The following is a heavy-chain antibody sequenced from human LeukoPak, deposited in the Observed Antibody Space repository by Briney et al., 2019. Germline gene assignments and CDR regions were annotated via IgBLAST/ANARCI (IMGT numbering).Heavy chain of an antibody. Sequence: SETLSLTCAVYGGSFSGYYWSWIRQPPGKGLEWIGEINHSGSTNYNPSLKSRVTISVDTSKNQFSLKVSSVTAADTAMYYCARAGDRSGYADYWGQGTLVTVSS. CDR2: INHSGST. D-gene: IGHD3-22*01. CDR1: GGSFSGYY. CDR3: ARAGDRSGYADY. J-gene: IGHJ4*02. V-gene: IGHV4-34*01.